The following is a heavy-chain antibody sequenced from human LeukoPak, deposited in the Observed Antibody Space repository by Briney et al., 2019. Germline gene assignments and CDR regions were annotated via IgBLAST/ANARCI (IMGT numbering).Heavy chain of an antibody. CDR3: ARSPPFLGSGPNCFAP. Sequence: AGGSLRLSCVASGFTFSGYGMNWVRQAPGKGLEWVSTVSSTSGFLHYADSVKGRFTISRDNAQDSVYLEMSSLRVEDTAVYYCARSPPFLGSGPNCFAPGGQGPLFIVSS. CDR1: GFTFSGYG. J-gene: IGHJ5*02. D-gene: IGHD3-10*01. CDR2: VSSTSGFL. V-gene: IGHV3-21*06.